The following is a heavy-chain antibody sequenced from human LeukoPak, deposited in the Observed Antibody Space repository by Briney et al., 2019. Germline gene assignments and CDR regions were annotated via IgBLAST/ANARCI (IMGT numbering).Heavy chain of an antibody. CDR1: GFTLSSYS. Sequence: GGSLRLSCVASGFTLSSYSMNWVRQAPGKGLEWVSSISSSSSYIYYADSVKGRLTISRDNAKNSLYLQMNSLRAEDTAVYYCARGMELQYYFDYWGQGTLVTVSS. CDR3: ARGMELQYYFDY. D-gene: IGHD1-26*01. V-gene: IGHV3-21*01. CDR2: ISSSSSYI. J-gene: IGHJ4*02.